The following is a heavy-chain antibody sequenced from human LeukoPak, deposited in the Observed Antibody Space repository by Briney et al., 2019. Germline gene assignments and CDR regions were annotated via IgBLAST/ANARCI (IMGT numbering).Heavy chain of an antibody. Sequence: GGSLRLSCAASGFTFSSYAMSWVRQAPGKGLEWVSAISGSGGSTYYADSMKGRFTISRDNSKNRLYLQMNSLRAEDTAVYYCAKDHLPYCSGGSCYPIGYWGQGTLVTVSS. CDR1: GFTFSSYA. CDR3: AKDHLPYCSGGSCYPIGY. V-gene: IGHV3-23*01. J-gene: IGHJ4*02. CDR2: ISGSGGST. D-gene: IGHD2-15*01.